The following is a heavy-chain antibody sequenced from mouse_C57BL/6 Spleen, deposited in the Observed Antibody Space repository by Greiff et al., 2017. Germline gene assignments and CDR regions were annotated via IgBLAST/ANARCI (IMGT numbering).Heavy chain of an antibody. D-gene: IGHD1-1*01. J-gene: IGHJ2*01. V-gene: IGHV5-4*03. CDR2: ISDGGSYT. CDR1: GFTFSSYA. Sequence: DVMLVESGGGLVKPGGSLKLSCAASGFTFSSYAMSWVRQTPEKRLEWVATISDGGSYTYYPDNVKGRFTISRDNAKNNLYLQMSHLKSEDTAMYYCARYYYGSRGGFDYWGQGTTLTVSS. CDR3: ARYYYGSRGGFDY.